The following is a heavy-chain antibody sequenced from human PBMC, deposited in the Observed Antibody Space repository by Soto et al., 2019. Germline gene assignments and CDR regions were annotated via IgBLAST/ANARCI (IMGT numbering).Heavy chain of an antibody. D-gene: IGHD4-17*01. J-gene: IGHJ6*02. Sequence: ASVKVSCKASGGTFSSYAISWVRQAPGQGLEWMGGIIPIFGTANYAQKFQGRVTITADESTSTAYMELSSLGSENTAVYYCASPYGDYGVSGLGYYYGMDVWGQGTTVTVSS. CDR1: GGTFSSYA. CDR3: ASPYGDYGVSGLGYYYGMDV. CDR2: IIPIFGTA. V-gene: IGHV1-69*13.